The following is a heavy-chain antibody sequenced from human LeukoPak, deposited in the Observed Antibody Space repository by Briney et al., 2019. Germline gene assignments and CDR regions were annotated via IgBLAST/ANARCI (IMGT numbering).Heavy chain of an antibody. D-gene: IGHD3-10*01. CDR1: GFTFSSHW. V-gene: IGHV3-7*01. J-gene: IGHJ4*02. Sequence: GGSLRLSCAGSGFTFSSHWMNWVRQAPGRGLEWVANIKQDGSEKYYVDSVKGRFTISRDNAKNSLYLQMNSLRVEDTAVYYCVGDQGSWFGVWGQGTLVTVSS. CDR3: VGDQGSWFGV. CDR2: IKQDGSEK.